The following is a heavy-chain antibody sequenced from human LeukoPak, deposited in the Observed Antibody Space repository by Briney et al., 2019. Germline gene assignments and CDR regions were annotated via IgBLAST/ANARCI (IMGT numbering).Heavy chain of an antibody. D-gene: IGHD2-2*01. CDR2: MYTTGST. CDR1: GGSISSYY. CDR3: ARGLVVPAATNSYFLDV. V-gene: IGHV4-4*09. Sequence: SETLSLTCTVSGGSISSYYWSWLRQPAGKGLEWIGHMYTTGSTNYNPSLTSRVTISIDTSKNHFSLNLSSVTAADTAVYYCARGLVVPAATNSYFLDVWGEGTTVTVSS. J-gene: IGHJ6*03.